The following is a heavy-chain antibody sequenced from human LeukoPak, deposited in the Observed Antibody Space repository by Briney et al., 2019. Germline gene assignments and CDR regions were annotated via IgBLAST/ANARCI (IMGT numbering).Heavy chain of an antibody. Sequence: ASVKVSCKASGYTFTSYYMHWVRQAPGQGLEWMGIINPSGGSTSYAQKFQGRVTTTRDTSTSTVYMELSSLRSEDTAVYYCARVYGSGSYYNVPPYYYYGMDVWGQGTTVTVSS. CDR1: GYTFTSYY. CDR2: INPSGGST. J-gene: IGHJ6*02. V-gene: IGHV1-46*01. D-gene: IGHD3-10*01. CDR3: ARVYGSGSYYNVPPYYYYGMDV.